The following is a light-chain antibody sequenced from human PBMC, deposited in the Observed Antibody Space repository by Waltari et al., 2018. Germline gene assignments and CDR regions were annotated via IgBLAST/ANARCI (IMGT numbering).Light chain of an antibody. CDR3: QQYGNCYT. J-gene: IGKJ2*01. V-gene: IGKV1-5*03. CDR2: QAS. Sequence: DIQMTQSPSTLSASVGDRVTITCRASQSIGTWLAWYQQKPGKAPKLLISQASNLESGVPSRFSGSGSGTEFTLTISSLQPDDFATYYCQQYGNCYTFGQGTKLEIK. CDR1: QSIGTW.